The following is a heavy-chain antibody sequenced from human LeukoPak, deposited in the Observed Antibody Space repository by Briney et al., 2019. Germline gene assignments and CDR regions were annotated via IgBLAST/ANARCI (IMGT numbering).Heavy chain of an antibody. CDR2: ISYDGSNK. D-gene: IGHD4-23*01. J-gene: IGHJ4*02. Sequence: GGSLRLSCAASGFTFSSYGMHWVRQAPGKGLEWVAVISYDGSNKYYADSVKGRFTISRDNGKNTLFLQMNSLRAEDAAVYYCVRGNDYGGPHYWGQGTLVTVSS. V-gene: IGHV3-30*03. CDR1: GFTFSSYG. CDR3: VRGNDYGGPHY.